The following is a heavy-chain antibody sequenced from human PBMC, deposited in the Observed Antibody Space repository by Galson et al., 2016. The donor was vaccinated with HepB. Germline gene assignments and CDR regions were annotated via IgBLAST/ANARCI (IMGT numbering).Heavy chain of an antibody. CDR2: ISSSSDTI. J-gene: IGHJ5*02. Sequence: SLRLSCAASGFTFSSYSMNWVRQAPGKGLEWLSYISSSSDTIYYADSVKGRFTISRDNAKNSLYLQMNSLRDEDTAVYYCARTAAIAARYLTDNWFDPWGQGTLVTVSS. CDR1: GFTFSSYS. V-gene: IGHV3-48*02. D-gene: IGHD6-6*01. CDR3: ARTAAIAARYLTDNWFDP.